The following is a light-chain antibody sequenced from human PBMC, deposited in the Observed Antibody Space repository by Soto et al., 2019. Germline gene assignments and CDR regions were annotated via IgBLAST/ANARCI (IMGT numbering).Light chain of an antibody. V-gene: IGKV4-1*01. CDR2: WAS. J-gene: IGKJ4*01. Sequence: IVMTQNQLSLTVTPGEPSSVSCSSSHSVVDIDDGNTYLDWYQQRPGQPPKLLIYWASSRESGVPDRSTGSGSGTDFTLSISSLQAEDVAVYYCQQFYSSPLTFGGGTKV. CDR3: QQFYSSPLT. CDR1: HSVVDIDDGNTY.